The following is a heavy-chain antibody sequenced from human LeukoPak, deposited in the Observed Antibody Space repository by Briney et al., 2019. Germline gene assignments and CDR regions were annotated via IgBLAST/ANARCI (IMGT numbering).Heavy chain of an antibody. CDR2: IISSSRYI. D-gene: IGHD2-2*01. J-gene: IGHJ6*03. CDR1: RFTFSSYS. CDR3: ATFDIVVVPAARDPFSYMDV. Sequence: PGGSLRLSCAASRFTFSSYSMNWVRQAPGKGLEWVSSIISSSRYIYYAGSVKGRFTIARDNAKNSLYLQMNSLRAEDTAVYYCATFDIVVVPAARDPFSYMDVWGKGTTVTVSS. V-gene: IGHV3-21*01.